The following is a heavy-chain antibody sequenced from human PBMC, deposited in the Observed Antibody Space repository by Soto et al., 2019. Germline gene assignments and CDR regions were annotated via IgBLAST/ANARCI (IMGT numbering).Heavy chain of an antibody. V-gene: IGHV3-23*01. CDR2: ISGSGGST. Sequence: EVQLLESGGGLVQPGGSLRLSCAASGFTFSSYAMSWVRQAPGEGLEWVAAISGSGGSTYYADSVKGRFTISRDNSKNTMYLQMNSLRAEDTAVYYCSKDGVGAVYSYYYGMDVWGQGTTVTVSS. CDR1: GFTFSSYA. CDR3: SKDGVGAVYSYYYGMDV. D-gene: IGHD1-26*01. J-gene: IGHJ6*02.